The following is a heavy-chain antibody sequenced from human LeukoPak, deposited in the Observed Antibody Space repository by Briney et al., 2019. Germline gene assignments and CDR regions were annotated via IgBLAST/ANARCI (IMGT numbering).Heavy chain of an antibody. J-gene: IGHJ6*03. CDR2: INTSGST. CDR3: AGGGRVAVAGTGYYYYYMDV. V-gene: IGHV4-61*02. Sequence: SETLSLTCTVSGGSISSGSYYWTWIRQPAGAGLEWIGRINTSGSTNYNPSLKSRVTISADTSKNQFSLKLSSVTAADTAVYYCAGGGRVAVAGTGYYYYYMDVWGKGTTVTVSS. CDR1: GGSISSGSYY. D-gene: IGHD6-19*01.